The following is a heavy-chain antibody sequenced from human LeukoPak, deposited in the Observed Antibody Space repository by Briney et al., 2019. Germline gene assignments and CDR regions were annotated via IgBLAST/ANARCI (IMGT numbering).Heavy chain of an antibody. J-gene: IGHJ4*02. CDR1: GGSISSYY. Sequence: HPSETLSLTCTVSGGSISSYYWSWIRQPPGKGLEWIGYIYYSGSTNYNPSLKSRVTISVDTSKNQFSLKLSSVTAADTAVYYCARSGGDSSSWSFDYWGQGTLVTVSS. CDR2: IYYSGST. V-gene: IGHV4-59*01. D-gene: IGHD6-13*01. CDR3: ARSGGDSSSWSFDY.